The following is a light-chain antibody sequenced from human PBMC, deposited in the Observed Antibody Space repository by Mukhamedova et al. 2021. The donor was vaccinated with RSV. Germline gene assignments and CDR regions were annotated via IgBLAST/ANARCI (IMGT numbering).Light chain of an antibody. CDR1: GGSNT. V-gene: IGLV2-14*04. J-gene: IGLJ1*01. CDR3: SSYTSSSTPYV. Sequence: GGSNTVNWYQQLPGTAPKLMIYDVSKRPSGVSNRFSGSKSGNTASLTISGLQAEDEADYYCSSYTSSSTPYVFGTGTKVTVL. CDR2: DVS.